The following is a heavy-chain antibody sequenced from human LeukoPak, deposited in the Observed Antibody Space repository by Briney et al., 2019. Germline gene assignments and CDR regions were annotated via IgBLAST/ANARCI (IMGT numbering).Heavy chain of an antibody. V-gene: IGHV1-69*04. Sequence: GASVKVSCKVSGGTFNNYAINWVRQAPGQGLEWMGRIIPLFNLTNYAQKFQGRVTITADKSTNRAFMELSTLISGDTAVYYCARDSLRGALFGVPGGYWGQGTVVTVSS. CDR3: ARDSLRGALFGVPGGY. J-gene: IGHJ4*02. CDR1: GGTFNNYA. D-gene: IGHD3-3*01. CDR2: IIPLFNLT.